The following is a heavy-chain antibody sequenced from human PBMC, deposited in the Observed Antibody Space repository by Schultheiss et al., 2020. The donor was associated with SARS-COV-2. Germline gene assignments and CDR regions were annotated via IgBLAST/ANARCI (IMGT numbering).Heavy chain of an antibody. Sequence: ASVKVSCKASGYTFTGYYIHWVRQAPGQGLEWMGWINPNTAGTNYAQKFQGRVTMTRDTSISTAYMEVSRLRYDDTAVYYCARNQDILTGYPNSLDYWGQGTLVTVSS. J-gene: IGHJ4*02. V-gene: IGHV1-2*02. D-gene: IGHD3-9*01. CDR1: GYTFTGYY. CDR3: ARNQDILTGYPNSLDY. CDR2: INPNTAGT.